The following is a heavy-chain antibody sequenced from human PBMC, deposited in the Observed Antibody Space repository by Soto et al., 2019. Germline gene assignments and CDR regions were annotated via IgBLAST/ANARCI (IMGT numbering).Heavy chain of an antibody. V-gene: IGHV3-15*07. D-gene: IGHD2-15*01. CDR1: GFTFSNAW. CDR2: IKSKSDGGTT. J-gene: IGHJ4*02. Sequence: GGSLRLSCAASGFTFSNAWINWVRQAPGKGLEWVGRIKSKSDGGTTDYAAPVKGRFAIFKDKSMNTVYLQMNSLTVEDAAVYYCTKDRVPDGIYSFDYWGQGALVTVSS. CDR3: TKDRVPDGIYSFDY.